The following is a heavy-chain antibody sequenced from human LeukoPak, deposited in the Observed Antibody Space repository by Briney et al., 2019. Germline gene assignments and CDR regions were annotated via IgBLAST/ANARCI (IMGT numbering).Heavy chain of an antibody. D-gene: IGHD3-10*01. J-gene: IGHJ4*02. CDR3: ARGGGSGSPLDY. V-gene: IGHV4-4*07. CDR2: FYTSGST. CDR1: GGSISSYY. Sequence: SETLSLPCTVPGGSISSYYWSWIRQPAGKGLEWIGRFYTSGSTNYNPSLKSRVTMSVDTSKNQFSLKLSSVTAADTAVYYCARGGGSGSPLDYWGQGTLVTVSS.